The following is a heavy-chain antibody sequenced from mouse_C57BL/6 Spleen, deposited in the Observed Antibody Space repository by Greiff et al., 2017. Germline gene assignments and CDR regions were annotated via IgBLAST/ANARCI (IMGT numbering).Heavy chain of an antibody. Sequence: EVQLQESGAELVRPGASVKLSCTASGFNIKDDYMHWVKQRPEQGLEWIGWIDPENGDTEYASKFQGKATITADTSSNTAYLQLSSLTSEDTAVYYCTPTMVTSWFAYWGQGTLVTVSA. J-gene: IGHJ3*01. CDR2: IDPENGDT. V-gene: IGHV14-4*01. D-gene: IGHD2-9*01. CDR3: TPTMVTSWFAY. CDR1: GFNIKDDY.